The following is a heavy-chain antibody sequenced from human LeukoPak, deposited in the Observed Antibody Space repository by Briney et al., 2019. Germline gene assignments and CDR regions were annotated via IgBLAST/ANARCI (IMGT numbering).Heavy chain of an antibody. V-gene: IGHV4-39*01. CDR2: ITYSGST. CDR3: ARQGVGATDC. Sequence: PSQTLSLTCTVSGGSISSSTYYWAWIRQSPGKGLEWIGSITYSGSTYYNPSLESRVTISVDTSKNQFSLRLISVTAVDTAVYYCARQGVGATDCWGQGTLVTVSS. D-gene: IGHD1-26*01. J-gene: IGHJ4*02. CDR1: GGSISSSTYY.